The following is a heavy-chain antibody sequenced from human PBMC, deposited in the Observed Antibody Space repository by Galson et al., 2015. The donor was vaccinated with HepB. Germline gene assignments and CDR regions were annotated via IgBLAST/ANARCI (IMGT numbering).Heavy chain of an antibody. CDR2: ISPYNGIT. D-gene: IGHD5-12*01. CDR3: ARPSAPGYSGYDVVY. CDR1: GYTFNAYG. J-gene: IGHJ4*02. V-gene: IGHV1-18*04. Sequence: SVKVSCKASGYTFNAYGITWIRQAPGRGLEWMGWISPYNGITNYAQNLQGRVTMTTDTSTSTAYMELRSLRSDDTAVYYCARPSAPGYSGYDVVYWGQGTLVTVSS.